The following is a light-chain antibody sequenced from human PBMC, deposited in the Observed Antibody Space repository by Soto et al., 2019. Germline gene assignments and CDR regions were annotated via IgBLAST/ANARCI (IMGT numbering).Light chain of an antibody. J-gene: IGLJ1*01. CDR3: SSYAGINNLGV. Sequence: QSALTQPPSASGSPGQSVTISCTGTSSDVGGYKYVSWYQQHPGKAPKLMIFEVNKRPSGVPDRFSDYKSGNTASLTVSGLQAEDEADYYCSSYAGINNLGVFGPGTKLTVL. CDR1: SSDVGGYKY. CDR2: EVN. V-gene: IGLV2-8*01.